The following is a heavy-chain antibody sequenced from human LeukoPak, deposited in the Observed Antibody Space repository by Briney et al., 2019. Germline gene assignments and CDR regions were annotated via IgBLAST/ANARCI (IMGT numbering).Heavy chain of an antibody. CDR3: ARERIVVVGDAFDI. V-gene: IGHV3-21*01. CDR1: GFTFSSYS. D-gene: IGHD3-22*01. CDR2: ISSSSSYI. Sequence: GGSLRLSCAASGFTFSSYSMNWVRQAPGKGLEWVSSISSSSSYIYYADSVKGRFTISRDNAKNSLYLQMNSLRAEDTDVYYCARERIVVVGDAFDIWGQGTMVTVSS. J-gene: IGHJ3*02.